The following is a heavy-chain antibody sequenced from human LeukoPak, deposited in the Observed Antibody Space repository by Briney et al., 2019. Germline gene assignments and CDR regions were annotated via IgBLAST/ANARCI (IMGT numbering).Heavy chain of an antibody. J-gene: IGHJ4*02. CDR2: IYTSGST. CDR1: GGSFSGYY. Sequence: SETLSLTCAVYGGSFSGYYWSWIRQPAGKGLEWIGRIYTSGSTNYNPSLKSRVTISVDTSKNQFSLKLSSVTAADTAVYYCARRGSKDIDYWGQGTLVTVSS. D-gene: IGHD3-16*01. V-gene: IGHV4-59*10. CDR3: ARRGSKDIDY.